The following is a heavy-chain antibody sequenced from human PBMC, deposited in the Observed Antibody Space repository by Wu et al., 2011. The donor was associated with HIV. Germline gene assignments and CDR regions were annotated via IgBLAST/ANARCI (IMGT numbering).Heavy chain of an antibody. CDR2: IIPLVGTT. D-gene: IGHD2-2*01. CDR3: AREGQVPSGHISYFHL. V-gene: IGHV1-2*02. Sequence: VQVVQSGAVMKKPGATVKISCKVSGYTFTGYYMYWVRQAPGQGPEWMGRIIPLVGTTNIAQKFQGRVTITADAAITTSYMELSRLTSEDTAVYYCAREGQVPSGHISYFHLWGQGTPVAVSS. J-gene: IGHJ1*01. CDR1: GYTFTGYY.